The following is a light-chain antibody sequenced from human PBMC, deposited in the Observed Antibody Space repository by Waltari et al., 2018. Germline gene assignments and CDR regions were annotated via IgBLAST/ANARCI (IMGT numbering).Light chain of an antibody. CDR1: NIRSKT. CDR3: QVWDSSGDHPV. V-gene: IGLV3-21*03. CDR2: DDT. J-gene: IGLJ2*01. Sequence: SYVLTQPPSVSVAPGKTARISCAGQNIRSKTVHCYQQGPGPAPVLVIYDDTVRPSGIPDRISGSDTATLTIARVEAGDEADYYCQVWDSSGDHPVFGGGTRLTVL.